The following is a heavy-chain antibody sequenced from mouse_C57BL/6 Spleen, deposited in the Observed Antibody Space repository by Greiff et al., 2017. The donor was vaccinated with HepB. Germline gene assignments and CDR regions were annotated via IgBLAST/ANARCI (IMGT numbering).Heavy chain of an antibody. CDR1: GYTFTNYW. Sequence: QVQLQQPGAELVRPGTSVKMSCKASGYTFTNYWIGWAKQRPGHGLEWIGDIYPGGGYTNYNEKFKGKATLTADKSSSTAYMQFSSLTSEDSAIYYCARQGYYSNYDYAMDYWGQGTSVTVSS. D-gene: IGHD2-5*01. J-gene: IGHJ4*01. V-gene: IGHV1-63*01. CDR3: ARQGYYSNYDYAMDY. CDR2: IYPGGGYT.